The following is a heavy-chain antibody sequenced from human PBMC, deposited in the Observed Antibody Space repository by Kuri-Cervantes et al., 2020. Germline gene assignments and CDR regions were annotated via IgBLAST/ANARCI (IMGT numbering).Heavy chain of an antibody. J-gene: IGHJ4*02. D-gene: IGHD3-10*01. CDR1: EFTFSSYW. V-gene: IGHV3-7*01. CDR3: ARYFAFEYFDY. Sequence: GESLKISCVASEFTFSSYWMSWVRQAPGKGLEWVANIKQDGSEKYYVDSVKGRFTISRDNAKNSLYLQMNSLRAEDTAVYYCARYFAFEYFDYWGQGTLVTVSS. CDR2: IKQDGSEK.